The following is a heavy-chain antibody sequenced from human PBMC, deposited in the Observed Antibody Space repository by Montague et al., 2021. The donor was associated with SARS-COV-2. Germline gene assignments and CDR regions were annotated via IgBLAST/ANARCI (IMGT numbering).Heavy chain of an antibody. D-gene: IGHD6-19*01. CDR1: GGSISSINW. CDR3: ARTGYSSGWHSFDY. CDR2: IYHIGST. V-gene: IGHV4-4*02. J-gene: IGHJ4*02. Sequence: SETLSLTCCVSGGSISSINWLSWVRLPPWNGLEWVEEIYHIGSTNSNPSLKSRVIISVDNSKNQFSLKLSCVTAADTAVYYCARTGYSSGWHSFDYWGQGTLVTVSS.